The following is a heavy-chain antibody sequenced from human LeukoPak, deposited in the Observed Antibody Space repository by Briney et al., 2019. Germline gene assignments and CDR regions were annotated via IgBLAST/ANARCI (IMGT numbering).Heavy chain of an antibody. V-gene: IGHV3-30*04. CDR2: ISYDGSNK. Sequence: GRSLRLSCAASGFTFSSYAMHWVRKAPGKGLDWVAVISYDGSNKYYADSVKGRFTISRDNSKNTLYLQMNSLRAEDTAVYYCARNSYDILTGYCLYYWGQGTLVTVSS. CDR3: ARNSYDILTGYCLYY. J-gene: IGHJ4*02. D-gene: IGHD3-9*01. CDR1: GFTFSSYA.